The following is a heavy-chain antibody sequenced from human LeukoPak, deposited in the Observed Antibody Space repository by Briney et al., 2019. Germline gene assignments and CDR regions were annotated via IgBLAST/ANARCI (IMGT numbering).Heavy chain of an antibody. CDR1: GFTFSSYG. D-gene: IGHD5-18*01. Sequence: GGSLRLSCAASGFTFSSYGMHWVRQAPGKGLEWVAVIWYDGSNKYYADSVKGRFTISRDNSKNTLYLQMNSLRAEDTAVYYCARDTAMVEYYFDYWGQGTLATVSS. V-gene: IGHV3-33*01. CDR3: ARDTAMVEYYFDY. J-gene: IGHJ4*02. CDR2: IWYDGSNK.